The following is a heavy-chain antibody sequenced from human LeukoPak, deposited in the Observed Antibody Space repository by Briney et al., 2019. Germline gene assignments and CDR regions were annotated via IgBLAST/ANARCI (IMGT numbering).Heavy chain of an antibody. Sequence: PGGSLRLSCAASGFTFSRYGMNWVRQAPGKGLEWVSFISGNSAYIYYADSVKGRFTISRDNAKNSLYLQMNSLRAEDTAVYYCARGEYGSGSYHIDYWGQGTLVTVSS. J-gene: IGHJ4*02. CDR1: GFTFSRYG. CDR2: ISGNSAYI. D-gene: IGHD3-10*01. CDR3: ARGEYGSGSYHIDY. V-gene: IGHV3-21*01.